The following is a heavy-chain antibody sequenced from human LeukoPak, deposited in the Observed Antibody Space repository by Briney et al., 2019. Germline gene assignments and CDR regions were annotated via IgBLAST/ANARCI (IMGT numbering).Heavy chain of an antibody. Sequence: GGSLRLSCAGTGFTFSNYWMNWVRQAPGKGLEWVAYIKEDGSRINYVDSVKGRFTISRDNAKNSVYLQMDNLRAEDTAVYYCVGSSGWLFDYWGQGILVAVSS. D-gene: IGHD6-19*01. CDR2: IKEDGSRI. CDR3: VGSSGWLFDY. CDR1: GFTFSNYW. J-gene: IGHJ4*02. V-gene: IGHV3-7*01.